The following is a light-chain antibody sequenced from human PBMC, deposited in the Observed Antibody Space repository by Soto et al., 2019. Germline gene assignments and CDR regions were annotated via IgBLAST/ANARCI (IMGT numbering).Light chain of an antibody. V-gene: IGKV1-9*01. CDR3: QQHNSYPYT. J-gene: IGKJ2*01. Sequence: DIRLTQSPSFLSASVGDRVTITCRASQDISTFLAWYQQKPGKAPQLLIYSASNLHSGVPSRFSGSGSGTEFTLTVSSLQPEDFATYHCQQHNSYPYTFGQGTKLEIK. CDR2: SAS. CDR1: QDISTF.